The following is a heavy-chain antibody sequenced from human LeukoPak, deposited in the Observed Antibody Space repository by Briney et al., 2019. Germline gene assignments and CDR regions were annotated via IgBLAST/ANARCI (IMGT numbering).Heavy chain of an antibody. V-gene: IGHV3-21*01. CDR1: GFTFSSYS. J-gene: IGHJ6*03. Sequence: GGSLRLSCAASGFTFSSYSMNWVRQAPGKGLEWVSSISSSSSYIYYADSAKGRFTISRDNAKNSLYLQMNSLRAEDTAVYYCARGRYFLKTTGFYYYYMDVWGKGTTVTVSS. D-gene: IGHD3-9*01. CDR3: ARGRYFLKTTGFYYYYMDV. CDR2: ISSSSSYI.